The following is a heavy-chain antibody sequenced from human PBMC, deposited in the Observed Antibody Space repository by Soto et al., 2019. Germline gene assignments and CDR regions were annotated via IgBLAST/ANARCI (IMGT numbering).Heavy chain of an antibody. CDR1: GYTLTELS. D-gene: IGHD3-10*01. CDR3: ASLWFGELPQYYFDY. CDR2: FDPEDGET. Sequence: ASVKVCCKVSGYTLTELSMHWVRQAPGKGLEWMGGFDPEDGETIYAQKFQGRVTMTEDTSTDTAYMELSSLRSEDTAVYYCASLWFGELPQYYFDYWGQGTLVTVSS. V-gene: IGHV1-24*01. J-gene: IGHJ4*02.